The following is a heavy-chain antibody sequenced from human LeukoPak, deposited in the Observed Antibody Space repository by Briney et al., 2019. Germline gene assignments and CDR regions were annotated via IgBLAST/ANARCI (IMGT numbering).Heavy chain of an antibody. D-gene: IGHD2-2*01. Sequence: PSETLSLTCAVYGGSFSGYYWSWIRQPPGKGLEWIGEINHSGSTNYNPSLKSRVTISVDTSKNHFSLQLNSVTPEDTAVYYCARERPPEYCSSTNCYRNYFDHWGQGTLVTVSA. CDR2: INHSGST. V-gene: IGHV4-34*01. CDR1: GGSFSGYY. CDR3: ARERPPEYCSSTNCYRNYFDH. J-gene: IGHJ4*02.